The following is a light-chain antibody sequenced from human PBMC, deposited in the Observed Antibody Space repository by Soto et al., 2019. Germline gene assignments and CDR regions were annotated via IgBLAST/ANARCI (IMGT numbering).Light chain of an antibody. Sequence: SYELTQPPSVSVAPGKTARITCGGGKSVHWYQQKAGQAPVLVIYYDSDRPSGIPERFSGSNSGNTATLTITRVEAGDEADYYCQVWDSSSDHPVVFGGGTQLTVL. CDR3: QVWDSSSDHPVV. CDR2: YDS. CDR1: KS. V-gene: IGLV3-21*04. J-gene: IGLJ2*01.